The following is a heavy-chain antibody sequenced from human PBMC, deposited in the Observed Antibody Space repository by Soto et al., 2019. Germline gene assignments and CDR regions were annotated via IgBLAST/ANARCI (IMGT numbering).Heavy chain of an antibody. CDR3: ARDPYDILPTFDY. J-gene: IGHJ4*02. Sequence: SLRLSCAASRFTLSSYRMNWVRQAPGRGLEWVSYISSSSISIYYADSVKGRFTISRDNAKNSLFLQMNSLRDEDTAVYYCARDPYDILPTFDYWGQGTLVTVSS. CDR1: RFTLSSYR. D-gene: IGHD3-9*01. V-gene: IGHV3-48*02. CDR2: ISSSSISI.